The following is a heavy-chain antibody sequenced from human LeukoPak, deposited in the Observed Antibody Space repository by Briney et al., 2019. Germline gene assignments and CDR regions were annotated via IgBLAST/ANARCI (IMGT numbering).Heavy chain of an antibody. V-gene: IGHV4-4*07. D-gene: IGHD2-2*01. CDR3: ARSKEGGDIVVVPAAEEGPYYYYYMDV. CDR2: IYTSGST. CDR1: GGSISSYY. J-gene: IGHJ6*03. Sequence: SETLSLTCTVSGGSISSYYWSWIRQPAGKGLEWIGRIYTSGSTNYNPSLKSRVTMSVDTSKNQFSLKLSSVTAADTAVYYCARSKEGGDIVVVPAAEEGPYYYYYMDVWGKGTTVTVSS.